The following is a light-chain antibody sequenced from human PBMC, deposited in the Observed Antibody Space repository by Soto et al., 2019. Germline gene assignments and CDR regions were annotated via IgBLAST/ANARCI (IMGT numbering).Light chain of an antibody. CDR2: DVN. Sequence: QSALTQPRSVSGSPGQSVTISCTGTSSDVGGYNFVSWYQQHPGKAPKLMIYDVNKRPSGVPGRFSGSKSGNTASLTISGLHAEDEADYYCCSYAGTYTHYVFVTGTKLTVL. CDR3: CSYAGTYTHYV. CDR1: SSDVGGYNF. V-gene: IGLV2-11*01. J-gene: IGLJ1*01.